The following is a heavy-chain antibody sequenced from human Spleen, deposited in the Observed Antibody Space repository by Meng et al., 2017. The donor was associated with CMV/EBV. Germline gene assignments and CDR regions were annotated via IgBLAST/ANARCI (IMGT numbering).Heavy chain of an antibody. CDR2: INHSGST. D-gene: IGHD6-13*01. J-gene: IGHJ4*02. V-gene: IGHV4-34*01. CDR3: AARYSSSFGRGAINDY. Sequence: YGGSFRGYYWSWIRQPPGKGLEWIGEINHSGSTNYNPSLKSRVTISVDTSKNQFSLKLSSVTAADTAVYYCAARYSSSFGRGAINDYWGQGTLVTVSS. CDR1: GGSFRGYY.